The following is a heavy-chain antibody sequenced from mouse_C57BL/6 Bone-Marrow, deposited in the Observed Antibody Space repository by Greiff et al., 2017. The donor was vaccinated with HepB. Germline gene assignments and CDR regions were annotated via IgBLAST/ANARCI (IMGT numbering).Heavy chain of an antibody. Sequence: VQLQQSGPELVKPGASVKISCKASGYTFTDYYMNWVKQSHGKSLEWIGDINPNNGGTSYNQKFKGKATLTVDKSSSTAYMELRSLTSEDSAVYYCARLDGYYVGFDVWGTGTTVTVSS. V-gene: IGHV1-26*01. CDR1: GYTFTDYY. J-gene: IGHJ1*03. CDR3: ARLDGYYVGFDV. D-gene: IGHD2-3*01. CDR2: INPNNGGT.